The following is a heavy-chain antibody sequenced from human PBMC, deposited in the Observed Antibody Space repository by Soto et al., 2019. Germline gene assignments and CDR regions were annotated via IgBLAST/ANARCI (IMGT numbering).Heavy chain of an antibody. Sequence: PGGSLRLSCAASGFTFSSYSMNWVRQAPGKGLEWVSSISSSSSYIYYADSVKGRFTISRDNAKNSLYLQMNSLRAEDTAVYYCARDRTFGGVIPKNDDYWGQGTLVTVSS. CDR3: ARDRTFGGVIPKNDDY. J-gene: IGHJ4*02. V-gene: IGHV3-21*01. D-gene: IGHD3-16*02. CDR1: GFTFSSYS. CDR2: ISSSSSYI.